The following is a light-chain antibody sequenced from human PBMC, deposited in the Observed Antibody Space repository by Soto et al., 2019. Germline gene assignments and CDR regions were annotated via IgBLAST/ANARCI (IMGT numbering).Light chain of an antibody. CDR2: GSS. CDR1: QSIINNY. Sequence: EVVLTQSPGTLSLSPGERATLSCRASQSIINNYLAWYQQRPGQALRLLIYGSSDRATGIPGRFSGSGSGTDFTLTISRLEPEDFAVYYCHQYGSSPPYTFGQGTKVEI. J-gene: IGKJ2*01. V-gene: IGKV3-20*01. CDR3: HQYGSSPPYT.